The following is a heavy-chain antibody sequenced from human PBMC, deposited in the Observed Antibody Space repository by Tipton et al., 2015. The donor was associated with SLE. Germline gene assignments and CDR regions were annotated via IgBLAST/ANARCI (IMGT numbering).Heavy chain of an antibody. D-gene: IGHD2-2*01. Sequence: LRLSCAVYRGSFSGYYWSWIRQPPGKGLEWIGNIYYGGGTYYNPSLESRVTISLDTSKNQFSLKLNSVTAADTAVYYCARSTDQNWFDPWGQGTLVTVSS. CDR2: IYYGGGT. CDR1: RGSFSGYY. CDR3: ARSTDQNWFDP. V-gene: IGHV4-34*09. J-gene: IGHJ5*02.